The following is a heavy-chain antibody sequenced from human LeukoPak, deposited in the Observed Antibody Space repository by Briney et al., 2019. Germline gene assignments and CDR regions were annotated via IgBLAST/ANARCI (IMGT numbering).Heavy chain of an antibody. D-gene: IGHD2-2*02. V-gene: IGHV3-21*01. J-gene: IGHJ6*03. CDR3: ARDGYCSSTSCYIYMDV. CDR1: GFTFSSYS. CDR2: ISSSSSYI. Sequence: PGGSLRLSCAASGFTFSSYSMNWVRQAPGKGLEWVSSISSSSSYIYYADSVKGRFTISRDNAKNSLYLQMNSLRAEDTAVYYCARDGYCSSTSCYIYMDVWGKGTTVTVSS.